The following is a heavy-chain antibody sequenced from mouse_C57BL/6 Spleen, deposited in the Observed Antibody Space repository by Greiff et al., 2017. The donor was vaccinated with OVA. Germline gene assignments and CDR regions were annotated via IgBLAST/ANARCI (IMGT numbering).Heavy chain of an antibody. CDR1: GYSITSGYY. V-gene: IGHV3-6*01. J-gene: IGHJ2*01. CDR2: ISYDGSN. D-gene: IGHD2-1*01. CDR3: ARIYYGNYEGVY. Sequence: EVKLQESGPGLVKPSQSLSLTCSVTGYSITSGYYWNWIRQFPGNKLEWMGYISYDGSNNYNPSLKNRISITRDTSKNQFFLKLNSVTTEDTATDYCARIYYGNYEGVYWGQGTTLTVSS.